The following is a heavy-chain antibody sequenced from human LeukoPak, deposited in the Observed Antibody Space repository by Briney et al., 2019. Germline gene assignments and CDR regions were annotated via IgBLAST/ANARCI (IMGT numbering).Heavy chain of an antibody. D-gene: IGHD3-22*01. V-gene: IGHV3-23*01. CDR3: AKDLYRVYYYDSSPTGVSY. CDR2: ISGSGGST. Sequence: PGGSLRLSCAASGFTFSSYAMSWVRQAPGKGLEWVSAISGSGGSTYYADSVKGRFTISRDNSKNTLYLQMNSLRAEDTAAYYCAKDLYRVYYYDSSPTGVSYWGQGTLVTVSS. J-gene: IGHJ4*02. CDR1: GFTFSSYA.